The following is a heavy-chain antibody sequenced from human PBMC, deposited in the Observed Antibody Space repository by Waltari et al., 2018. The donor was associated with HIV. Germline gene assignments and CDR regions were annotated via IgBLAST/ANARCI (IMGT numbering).Heavy chain of an antibody. V-gene: IGHV1-24*01. J-gene: IGHJ6*02. Sequence: HVQLVQSGAEVKKPADSVTVSCNVPGHTLRASAMTPVRQVPGKGLEWMGNFDPEDDETIYAQKFQGRVTMTEDTSSDTAYMELSSLTSGDTAVYYCATDFSGMVRAYSYYSLDVWGQGTTVTVSS. CDR3: ATDFSGMVRAYSYYSLDV. D-gene: IGHD3-10*01. CDR2: FDPEDDET. CDR1: GHTLRASA.